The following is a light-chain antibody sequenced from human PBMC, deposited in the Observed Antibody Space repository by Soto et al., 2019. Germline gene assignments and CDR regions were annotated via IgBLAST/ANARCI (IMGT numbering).Light chain of an antibody. CDR1: SSDVGTYNL. J-gene: IGLJ1*01. Sequence: QAVLTQPASVSGSPGQSITISCIGTSSDVGTYNLVSWYQQHPGKAPKIMIYEVNKRPSGVSNRFSGSKSGNMASLTISGLQAEDEADYYCCSHAGSDTYVYGSGTKVTVL. CDR2: EVN. V-gene: IGLV2-23*02. CDR3: CSHAGSDTYV.